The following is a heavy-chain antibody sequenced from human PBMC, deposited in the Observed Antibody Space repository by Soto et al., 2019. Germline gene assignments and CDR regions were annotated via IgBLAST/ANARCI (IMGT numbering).Heavy chain of an antibody. CDR2: IYYSGST. D-gene: IGHD2-15*01. Sequence: SETLSLTCTVSGGSISSSSYYWGWTRQPPGKGLEWIGSIYYSGSTYYNPSLKSRVTISVDTSKNQFSLKLSSVTAADTAVYYCARLGYCSGGSCSYYFDYWGQGTLVTVSS. J-gene: IGHJ4*02. CDR3: ARLGYCSGGSCSYYFDY. V-gene: IGHV4-39*01. CDR1: GGSISSSSYY.